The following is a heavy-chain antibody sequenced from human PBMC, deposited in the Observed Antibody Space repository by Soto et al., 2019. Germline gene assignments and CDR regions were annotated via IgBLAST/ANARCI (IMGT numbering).Heavy chain of an antibody. CDR2: ISAYNGNT. V-gene: IGHV1-18*01. Sequence: ASVKVSCKASGYTFTSYGISWVRQAPGQGLEWMGWISAYNGNTNYAQKLQGRVTMTTDTSTSTAYMELRSLRSDDTAVYYCARDPRVRFLEWSQTVNYYYYGMDVWGQGTTVTVSS. J-gene: IGHJ6*02. CDR3: ARDPRVRFLEWSQTVNYYYYGMDV. CDR1: GYTFTSYG. D-gene: IGHD3-3*01.